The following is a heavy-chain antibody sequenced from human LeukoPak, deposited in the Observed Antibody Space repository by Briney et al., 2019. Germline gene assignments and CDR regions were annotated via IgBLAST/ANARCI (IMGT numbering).Heavy chain of an antibody. CDR2: IYSGGTT. CDR3: ARVVPYYFDH. V-gene: IGHV3-53*01. D-gene: IGHD2-2*01. CDR1: GFTVSNNY. J-gene: IGHJ4*02. Sequence: GGSLRLSCAASGFTVSNNYMTWVRQAPGKGLEWVSVIYSGGTTYYAASVKGRFTIPRDNSKNTLYLQMNSLRAEDTAVYYCARVVPYYFDHWGQGTLVTVSS.